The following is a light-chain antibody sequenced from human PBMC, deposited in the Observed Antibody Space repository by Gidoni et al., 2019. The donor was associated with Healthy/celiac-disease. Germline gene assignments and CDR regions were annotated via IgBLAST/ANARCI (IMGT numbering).Light chain of an antibody. Sequence: EIVMTQSPATLSVSPGERATLSCRASQSVSSNLAWYQQKPVQAHRLLIYGASTRATGIPARFSGSGSGTEFTLTISSLQSEDFAVYYCQQYNNWPLGTFGQGTKVEIK. V-gene: IGKV3-15*01. CDR2: GAS. J-gene: IGKJ1*01. CDR3: QQYNNWPLGT. CDR1: QSVSSN.